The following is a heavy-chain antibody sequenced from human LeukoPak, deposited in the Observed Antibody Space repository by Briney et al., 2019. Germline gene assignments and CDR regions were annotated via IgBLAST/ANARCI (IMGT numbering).Heavy chain of an antibody. CDR2: INPNGGGT. Sequence: GASVKVSCKASGYTFTGYYMHWVRQAPGQGLEWMGWINPNGGGTNYAQKFQGRVTMTRDTSISTAYMELSRLRSDDTAVYYCARAVDIVAPFDYWGQGTLVTVSS. V-gene: IGHV1-2*02. CDR3: ARAVDIVAPFDY. J-gene: IGHJ4*02. D-gene: IGHD5-12*01. CDR1: GYTFTGYY.